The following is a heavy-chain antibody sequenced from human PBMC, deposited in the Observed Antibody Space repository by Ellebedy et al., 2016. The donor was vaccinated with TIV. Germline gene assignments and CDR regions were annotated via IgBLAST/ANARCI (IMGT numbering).Heavy chain of an antibody. CDR1: GGSISSRSYY. J-gene: IGHJ5*02. CDR2: IYYSGST. V-gene: IGHV4-39*01. D-gene: IGHD6-13*01. Sequence: MPSETLSLTCTVSGGSISSRSYYWGWIRQPPGKGLEWIGSIYYSGSTYYNPSPKSRVTISVDTSKNQFSLKLSSVTAADTAVYYCARHPDSSNWYMVWWFDPWGQGTLVTVSS. CDR3: ARHPDSSNWYMVWWFDP.